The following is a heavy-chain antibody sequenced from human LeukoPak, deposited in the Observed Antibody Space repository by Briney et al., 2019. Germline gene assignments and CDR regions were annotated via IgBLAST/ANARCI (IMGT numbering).Heavy chain of an antibody. J-gene: IGHJ3*02. CDR2: ISSEADGGTT. Sequence: GASLRLSCAASGFTFSNAWMTWVRQAPGKGLEWVGRISSEADGGTTDHAAPVKGRFTISRDDSKNTLYLQMNSLKTEDTAFYYCLVGFDIWGQGTMVTVSS. CDR3: LVGFDI. D-gene: IGHD3-10*01. CDR1: GFTFSNAW. V-gene: IGHV3-15*01.